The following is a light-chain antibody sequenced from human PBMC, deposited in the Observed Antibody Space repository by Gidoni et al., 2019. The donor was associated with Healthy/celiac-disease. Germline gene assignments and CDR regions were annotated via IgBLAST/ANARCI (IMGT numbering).Light chain of an antibody. CDR3: MQDLQTLT. J-gene: IGKJ5*01. CDR1: QSLLHSNGYNY. CDR2: LCS. V-gene: IGKV2-28*01. Sequence: DIVMTQSPLSLPVTPGEPASIFCRSSQSLLHSNGYNYLDWYLQKPGKSPQLLIYLCSNRAAGVPDRFSGSGSGTDFTLKISRVEAEDVGVYYCMQDLQTLTFXXXTRLEIK.